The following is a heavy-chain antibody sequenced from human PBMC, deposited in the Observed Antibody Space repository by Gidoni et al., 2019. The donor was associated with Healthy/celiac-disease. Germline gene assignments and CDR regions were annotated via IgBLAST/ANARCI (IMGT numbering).Heavy chain of an antibody. CDR3: AKGFGYGGNFNAEYFQH. J-gene: IGHJ1*01. Sequence: QVQLVESGGGVVQPGRSLTLSCAASGFTSSRHGMHWVRQAPGKGLGWVAVISYDGSNKYYADSVKGRFTISRDNSKNTLYLQMNSLRAEDTAVYYCAKGFGYGGNFNAEYFQHWGQGTLVTVSS. CDR2: ISYDGSNK. CDR1: GFTSSRHG. D-gene: IGHD4-17*01. V-gene: IGHV3-30*18.